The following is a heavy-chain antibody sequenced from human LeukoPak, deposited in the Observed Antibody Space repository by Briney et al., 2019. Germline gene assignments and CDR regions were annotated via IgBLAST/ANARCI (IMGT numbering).Heavy chain of an antibody. V-gene: IGHV3-15*01. CDR3: TTSLPYYYDSSGYRRDY. J-gene: IGHJ4*02. D-gene: IGHD3-22*01. CDR2: IKSKTDGGTT. Sequence: PGGSLRLSCAASGFTFSNAWMSWVRQAPGKGLEWVGRIKSKTDGGTTDYAAPVKGRFTISRDDSKNTLYLQMNSLKTEDTAVYYCTTSLPYYYDSSGYRRDYWGQGTLVTVSS. CDR1: GFTFSNAW.